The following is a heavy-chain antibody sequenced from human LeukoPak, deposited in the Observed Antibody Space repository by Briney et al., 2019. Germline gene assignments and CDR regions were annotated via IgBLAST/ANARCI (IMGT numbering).Heavy chain of an antibody. V-gene: IGHV3-48*01. Sequence: GGSLRLSCAASGFTFSSYSMNWVRQAPGKGLEWVSYISSSSSTIYYADSVKGRFTISRDNAKNSLYLQMNSLRAEDTAVYYCARGVGVWLRAFDIWGQGTMVTVSS. CDR3: ARGVGVWLRAFDI. J-gene: IGHJ3*02. D-gene: IGHD5-12*01. CDR1: GFTFSSYS. CDR2: ISSSSSTI.